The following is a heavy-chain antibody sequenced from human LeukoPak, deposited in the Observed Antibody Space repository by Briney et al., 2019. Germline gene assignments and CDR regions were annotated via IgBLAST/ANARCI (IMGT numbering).Heavy chain of an antibody. CDR3: ARGGVVRNWFDP. Sequence: PVGSLRPSCAASVFTFSSYEMNWVRQAPGKGLEGVSYISSSGSTIYYADSGKGRFTISRDNANNSLYLQMNSMRAEDTAVYYCARGGVVRNWFDPWGQGNLVTVTS. D-gene: IGHD2-2*01. CDR2: ISSSGSTI. J-gene: IGHJ5*02. V-gene: IGHV3-48*03. CDR1: VFTFSSYE.